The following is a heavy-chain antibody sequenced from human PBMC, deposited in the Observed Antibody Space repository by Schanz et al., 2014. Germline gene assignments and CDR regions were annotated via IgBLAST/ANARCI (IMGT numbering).Heavy chain of an antibody. CDR1: GFSFSSYW. J-gene: IGHJ4*02. CDR3: AREEQLALDY. CDR2: IILDGSEK. V-gene: IGHV3-7*01. D-gene: IGHD6-6*01. Sequence: EVQLVESGGGLVQPGGSLRLSCAASGFSFSSYWMSWVRQAPGKGLEWVANIILDGSEKYYVGSVKGRFTISRDNTKNSLDLQLTSLRAEDTAVYYCAREEQLALDYWGQGTLVTVSS.